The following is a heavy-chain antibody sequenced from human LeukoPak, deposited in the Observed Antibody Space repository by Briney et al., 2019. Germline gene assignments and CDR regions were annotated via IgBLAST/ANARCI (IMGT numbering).Heavy chain of an antibody. CDR2: SSRSSSYI. J-gene: IGHJ3*02. V-gene: IGHV3-21*01. CDR3: AKVTMEMATIGIGAFDI. D-gene: IGHD5-24*01. CDR1: GFTLSSYS. Sequence: GGSLRLFCAASGFTLSSYSMNWVRQAPGKGLEWVSSSSRSSSYIYYADSVRGRFTISRDNSKNTLYLQMNSLRAEDTAVYYCAKVTMEMATIGIGAFDIWGQGTMVTVSS.